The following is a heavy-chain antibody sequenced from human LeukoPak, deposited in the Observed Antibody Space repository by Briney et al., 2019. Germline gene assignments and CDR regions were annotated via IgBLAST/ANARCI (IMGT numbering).Heavy chain of an antibody. V-gene: IGHV6-1*01. CDR2: TYYRSKWSF. CDR3: ARGKYTSFDN. CDR1: GDSFFTDSVA. Sequence: SQTLSLTCAISGDSFFTDSVAWNWIRQSPSRGLEWLGRTYYRSKWSFDYAVSVKSRITINADTSKNQFSLQLNSVTPEDTAMYYCARGKYTSFDNWGQGILVTVSS. J-gene: IGHJ4*02. D-gene: IGHD2-2*01.